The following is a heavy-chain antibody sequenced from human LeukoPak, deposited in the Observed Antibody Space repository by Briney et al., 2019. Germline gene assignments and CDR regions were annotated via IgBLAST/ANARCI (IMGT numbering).Heavy chain of an antibody. CDR2: ISYSGTT. D-gene: IGHD1/OR15-1a*01. V-gene: IGHV4-39*07. Sequence: SETLSLTCTVSGDSISSSDYYWRWIRQPPGKGLEWVGSISYSGTTYYNPSLESRITMSVDTSRNQFSLKLSSVTAADTAVYYCARGVYNLNIDTFDIWGQGTMVTVSS. J-gene: IGHJ3*02. CDR1: GDSISSSDYY. CDR3: ARGVYNLNIDTFDI.